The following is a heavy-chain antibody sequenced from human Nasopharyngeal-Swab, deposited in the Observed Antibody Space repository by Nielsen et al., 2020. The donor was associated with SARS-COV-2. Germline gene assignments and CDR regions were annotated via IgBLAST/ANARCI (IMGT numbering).Heavy chain of an antibody. CDR1: GFTFSSYA. CDR2: ISDDGSNK. V-gene: IGHV3-30*04. Sequence: GESLKISCAASGFTFSSYAMHWVRQAPGKGLEWVAVISDDGSNKYYADSVKGRFTISRDNSKNTLYLQMNSLRAEDTAVYYCARDLFHSSSWYEAYWGQGTLVTVSS. CDR3: ARDLFHSSSWYEAY. J-gene: IGHJ4*02. D-gene: IGHD6-13*01.